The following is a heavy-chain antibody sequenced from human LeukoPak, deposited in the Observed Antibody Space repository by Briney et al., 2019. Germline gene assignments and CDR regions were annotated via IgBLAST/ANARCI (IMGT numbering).Heavy chain of an antibody. J-gene: IGHJ4*02. CDR1: GGSISSGGYY. D-gene: IGHD3-3*01. CDR2: IHYSGST. CDR3: AEGGVSGYVDY. V-gene: IGHV4-31*03. Sequence: PSETLSLTCTVSGGSISSGGYYWSWIRQHPGKGLEWIGYIHYSGSTYYNPSLKSRVTISVDTSKNQFSLKLSSVTAADTAVYYCAEGGVSGYVDYWGQGTLVTVSS.